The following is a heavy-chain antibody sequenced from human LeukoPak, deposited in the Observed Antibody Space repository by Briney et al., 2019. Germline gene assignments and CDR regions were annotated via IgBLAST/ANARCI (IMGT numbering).Heavy chain of an antibody. V-gene: IGHV3-21*01. J-gene: IGHJ5*01. CDR3: ARDGIVATIRSWFDS. CDR2: ISGSGSDI. CDR1: GFTFSIYS. D-gene: IGHD5-12*01. Sequence: GGSLRLSCAASGFTFSIYSMNWVRQAPGKGLEWVSSISGSGSDIYYADSVKRRFTISRDNAKNSLFLQMNSLRAEDTAVYYCARDGIVATIRSWFDSWGQGTLVTVSS.